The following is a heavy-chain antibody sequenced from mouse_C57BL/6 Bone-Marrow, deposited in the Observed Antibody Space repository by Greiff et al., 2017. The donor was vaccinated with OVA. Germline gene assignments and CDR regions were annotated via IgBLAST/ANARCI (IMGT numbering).Heavy chain of an antibody. CDR3: AREGIYYDYAWYFDV. V-gene: IGHV1-19*01. CDR1: GYTFTDYY. D-gene: IGHD2-4*01. J-gene: IGHJ1*03. CDR2: INPYNCGT. Sequence: EVKLQQSGPVLVKPGASVKMSCKASGYTFTDYYMNWVKQSHGKSLEWIGVINPYNCGTSYNQKFKGKATLTVDKSSSTAYMELNSLTSEDSAVYYCAREGIYYDYAWYFDVWGTGTTVTVSS.